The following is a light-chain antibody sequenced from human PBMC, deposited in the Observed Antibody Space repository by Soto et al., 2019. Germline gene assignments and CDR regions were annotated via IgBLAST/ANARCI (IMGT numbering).Light chain of an antibody. V-gene: IGKV3-20*01. Sequence: EIVLTQSPGTLSLSPGERATLSCRASQSVSSSYLAWYQQKPGQAPRLLIYGASSRATGIPDRFSGSGSGTDFTLTINRVEPEDSAVYYCLQYGRSPTFGPGTKVHIK. CDR1: QSVSSSY. CDR3: LQYGRSPT. J-gene: IGKJ3*01. CDR2: GAS.